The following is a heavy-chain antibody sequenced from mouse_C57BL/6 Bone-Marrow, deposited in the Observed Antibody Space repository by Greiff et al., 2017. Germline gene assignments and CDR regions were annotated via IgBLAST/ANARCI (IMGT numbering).Heavy chain of an antibody. Sequence: EVQGVESGAELVRPGASVKLSCTASGFNITDDYMHWVKQRPEQGLEWIGWIDPENGDTEYASKFQGKATITADTSSNTAYLQLSSLTSEDTAVYYCTTRGVVAYYLAYWGQGTTLTVSS. D-gene: IGHD1-1*01. J-gene: IGHJ2*01. V-gene: IGHV14-4*01. CDR3: TTRGVVAYYLAY. CDR2: IDPENGDT. CDR1: GFNITDDY.